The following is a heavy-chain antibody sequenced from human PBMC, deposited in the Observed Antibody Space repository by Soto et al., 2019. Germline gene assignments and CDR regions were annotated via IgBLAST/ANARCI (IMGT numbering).Heavy chain of an antibody. J-gene: IGHJ3*02. V-gene: IGHV3-30*18. CDR2: MSYDGSHK. CDR1: GFTFNTYG. Sequence: QVLLVESGGGVVQPGRSLRLSCAASGFTFNTYGMHWVRQAPGKGLEWVAFMSYDGSHKDYGDSVKGRVTISRDNSKNTLDLQMNSLRVEDTAVYYCAKRANDAFDIWGQGTMVTVSS. CDR3: AKRANDAFDI.